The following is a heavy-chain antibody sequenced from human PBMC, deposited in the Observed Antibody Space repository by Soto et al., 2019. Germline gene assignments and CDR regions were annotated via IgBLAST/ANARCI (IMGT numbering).Heavy chain of an antibody. V-gene: IGHV3-23*01. CDR2: ISANGQGI. CDR3: AKDRNYPRDQFHN. D-gene: IGHD1-7*01. J-gene: IGHJ4*02. CDR1: GFTFNNYA. Sequence: LRLSCAASGFTFNNYAMSWGRQAPGKGLEWVSAISANGQGIYYADSVKGRFIISRDSSKNTVFLHMDSLTAEDTAVYYCAKDRNYPRDQFHNWGQGTLVTVSS.